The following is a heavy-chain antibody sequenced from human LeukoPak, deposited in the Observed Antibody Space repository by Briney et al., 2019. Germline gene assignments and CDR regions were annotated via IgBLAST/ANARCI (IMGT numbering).Heavy chain of an antibody. D-gene: IGHD3-10*01. CDR3: ARSTMGARRRYDY. CDR1: GDTFTTYD. J-gene: IGHJ4*02. Sequence: ASVKVSCKASGDTFTTYDVNWVRQATGQGLEGMGWMNPNSGNTGYAQNFQGRVTMTMNTSITTAYMELTSLTSEDTAVYYCARSTMGARRRYDYWGLGTLVTVSS. CDR2: MNPNSGNT. V-gene: IGHV1-8*01.